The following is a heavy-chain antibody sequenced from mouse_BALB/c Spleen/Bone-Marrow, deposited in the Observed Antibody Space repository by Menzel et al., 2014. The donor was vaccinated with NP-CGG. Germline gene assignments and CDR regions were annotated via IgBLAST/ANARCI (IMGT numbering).Heavy chain of an antibody. CDR1: GYTFTDYV. D-gene: IGHD2-1*01. V-gene: IGHV1-77*01. Sequence: VKLVESGPELVKPGTSVKMSCKASGYTFTDYVIIWVKQRTGQGLEWIGEIYPGSGSTSYNEKFKDKATLTADKSSHTTYMQLRSLTSEDSAVYFCARGGNFAAMDYWGQGTSVTVSS. CDR2: IYPGSGST. J-gene: IGHJ4*01. CDR3: ARGGNFAAMDY.